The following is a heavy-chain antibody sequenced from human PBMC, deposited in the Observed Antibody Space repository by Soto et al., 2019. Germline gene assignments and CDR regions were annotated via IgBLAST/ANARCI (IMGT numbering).Heavy chain of an antibody. CDR2: IYYSGST. J-gene: IGHJ5*02. CDR3: ARSIQYSSSLVWFDP. CDR1: GGSISSYY. V-gene: IGHV4-59*01. D-gene: IGHD6-13*01. Sequence: PSETLSLTCTVSGGSISSYYLSWIRQPPGKGLEWIGYIYYSGSTNYNPSLKSRVTISVDTSKNQFSLKLSSVTAADTAVYYCARSIQYSSSLVWFDPWGQGTLVTVSS.